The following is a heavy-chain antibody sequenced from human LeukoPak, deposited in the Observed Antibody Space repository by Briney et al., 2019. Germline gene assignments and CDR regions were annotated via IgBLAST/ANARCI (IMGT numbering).Heavy chain of an antibody. CDR3: ARGQYCSGASCYAYYYYYNMDV. V-gene: IGHV3-30*04. J-gene: IGHJ6*02. CDR2: ISNDGNNK. Sequence: GGSLRLSCAASGFTFSSHAVHWVRQAPGKGLEWVAVISNDGNNKYYGDSVKGRFTISRDNSKNTLYLLMNSLRADDTAVYYCARGQYCSGASCYAYYYYYNMDVWGQGTTVTVSS. D-gene: IGHD2-2*01. CDR1: GFTFSSHA.